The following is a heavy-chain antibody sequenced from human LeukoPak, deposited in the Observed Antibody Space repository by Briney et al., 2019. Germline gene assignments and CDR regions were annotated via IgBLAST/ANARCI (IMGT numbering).Heavy chain of an antibody. CDR2: IKQDESQK. Sequence: GGSLRLSCAASGFTFSSYWMTWVRQAPGKGLEWVANIKQDESQKYYVDSVKGRFTISRDNAKNSLFLQMNSLRAEDTAVYYCARENSSSLGYFDYWGQGTLVTVSS. V-gene: IGHV3-7*03. J-gene: IGHJ4*02. D-gene: IGHD6-13*01. CDR1: GFTFSSYW. CDR3: ARENSSSLGYFDY.